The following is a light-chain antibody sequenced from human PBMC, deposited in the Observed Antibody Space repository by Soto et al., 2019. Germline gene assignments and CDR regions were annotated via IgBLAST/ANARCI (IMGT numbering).Light chain of an antibody. J-gene: IGKJ4*01. CDR2: RAS. CDR3: QQNSTYPLT. CDR1: QSISNS. Sequence: DIQMTQTPSTRSASVGDRVTMTCRASQSISNSLAWYQQKPGKAPKLLIYRASALQSGVPSRFSGSGSGTAFTLTSDSLQPDDFATFYCQQNSTYPLTFGGGTKVDIK. V-gene: IGKV1-5*03.